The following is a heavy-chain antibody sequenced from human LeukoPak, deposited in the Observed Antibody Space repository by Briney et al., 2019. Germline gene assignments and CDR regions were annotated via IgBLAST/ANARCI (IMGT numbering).Heavy chain of an antibody. V-gene: IGHV4-39*07. Sequence: SETLSLTCTVSGGSISSRGSYWGWIRQPPGKGLDWIGNIYYSGSTYYKPSLKSRLTISVDTSTNQFSLKLSSVTAADTAVYYCARVAADSSSPRAFDYWGQGTLVTVSS. D-gene: IGHD6-13*01. CDR1: GGSISSRGSY. CDR3: ARVAADSSSPRAFDY. CDR2: IYYSGST. J-gene: IGHJ4*02.